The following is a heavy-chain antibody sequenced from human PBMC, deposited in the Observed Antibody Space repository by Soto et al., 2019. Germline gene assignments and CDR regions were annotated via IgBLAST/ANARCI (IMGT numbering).Heavy chain of an antibody. D-gene: IGHD6-6*01. CDR2: ISGSGGST. V-gene: IGHV3-23*01. CDR3: AKDRLAARDVAAFDI. J-gene: IGHJ3*02. CDR1: EFTFSSHA. Sequence: GGPLRLSCAASEFTFSSHAMSWVRKDPGKGLEWVSAISGSGGSTYYADSVKGRFTISRDNSKNTLYLQMNSLRAEDTAVYYCAKDRLAARDVAAFDIWGQGTMVTGSS.